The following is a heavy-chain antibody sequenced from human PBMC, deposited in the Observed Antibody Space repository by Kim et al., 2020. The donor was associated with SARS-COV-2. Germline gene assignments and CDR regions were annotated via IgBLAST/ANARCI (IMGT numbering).Heavy chain of an antibody. CDR3: VREIQDAFDI. D-gene: IGHD5-18*01. Sequence: STYYADSVKGRFTISRDNSKNTLYLQMNSLRAEDTAVYYCVREIQDAFDIWGQGTMVTVSS. CDR2: ST. V-gene: IGHV3-23*01. J-gene: IGHJ3*02.